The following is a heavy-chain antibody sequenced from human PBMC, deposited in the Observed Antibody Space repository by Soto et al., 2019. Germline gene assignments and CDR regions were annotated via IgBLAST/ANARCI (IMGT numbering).Heavy chain of an antibody. CDR2: IYYSGSS. D-gene: IGHD3-10*01. Sequence: SETLSLTCAVSGGSISSSNWWSWVRQPPGKGLEWIGSIYYSGSSYYNPSLKSRVTISVDTSKNQFSLKLNSVTAADTAVYYCARHEYYASGSYSWGKGTLVTVS. J-gene: IGHJ4*02. V-gene: IGHV4-39*01. CDR1: GGSISSSNW. CDR3: ARHEYYASGSYS.